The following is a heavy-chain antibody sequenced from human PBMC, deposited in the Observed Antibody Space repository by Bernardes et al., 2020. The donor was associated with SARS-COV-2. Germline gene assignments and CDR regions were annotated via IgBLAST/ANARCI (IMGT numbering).Heavy chain of an antibody. D-gene: IGHD3-10*01. Sequence: GSLRLSCAASGFSFSAHGMYWVRQTPGKGLEWLAHISAFGDKIYYADSVRGRFTVSRDNAKSCLYLQMNSLRAEDTAVYYCARDRGSGHGMDVWGQGTTVTVSS. CDR1: GFSFSAHG. J-gene: IGHJ6*02. CDR2: ISAFGDKI. CDR3: ARDRGSGHGMDV. V-gene: IGHV3-48*04.